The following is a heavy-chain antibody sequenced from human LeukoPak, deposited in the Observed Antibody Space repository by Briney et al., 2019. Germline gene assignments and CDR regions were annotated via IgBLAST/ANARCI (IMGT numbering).Heavy chain of an antibody. CDR2: IYYSGET. D-gene: IGHD3-10*01. Sequence: SETLSLTCTVSGGSISNCYWSWIRQSPGKGLEWIGYIYYSGETNYNPSLKSRVTISVDTSKNQFSLKLSSVTAADTAMYYCVRACYYGSGSTWFDPWDQGTLVTVSS. CDR1: GGSISNCY. CDR3: VRACYYGSGSTWFDP. V-gene: IGHV4-59*01. J-gene: IGHJ5*02.